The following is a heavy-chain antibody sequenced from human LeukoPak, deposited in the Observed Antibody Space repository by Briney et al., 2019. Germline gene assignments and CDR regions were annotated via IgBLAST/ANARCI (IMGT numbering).Heavy chain of an antibody. D-gene: IGHD5-12*01. CDR1: GYTFTSYG. J-gene: IGHJ4*02. Sequence: SVKVSCKASGYTFTSYGISWVRQAPGQGLEWMGRIIPILGIANYAQKFQGRVTITADKSTSTAYMELSSLRSEDTAVYYCARGQTALATIFNWGQGTLVTVSS. CDR2: IIPILGIA. CDR3: ARGQTALATIFN. V-gene: IGHV1-69*04.